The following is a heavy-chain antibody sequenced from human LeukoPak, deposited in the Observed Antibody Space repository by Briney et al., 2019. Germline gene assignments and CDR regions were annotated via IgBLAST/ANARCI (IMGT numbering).Heavy chain of an antibody. CDR2: INPSGGST. CDR1: GYTFTSYY. D-gene: IGHD3-3*01. CDR3: ARGRTYDFWSGSTNYYYYYMDV. J-gene: IGHJ6*03. Sequence: ASVKVSCKASGYTFTSYYMHWVRQAPGQGLEWMGIINPSGGSTSHAQKFQGRVTMTRDTSTSTVYMELSSLRSEDTAVYYCARGRTYDFWSGSTNYYYYYMDVWGKGTTVTVSS. V-gene: IGHV1-46*01.